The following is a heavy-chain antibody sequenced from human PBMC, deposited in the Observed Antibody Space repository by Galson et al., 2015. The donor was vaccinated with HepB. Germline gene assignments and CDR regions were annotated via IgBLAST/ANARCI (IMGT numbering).Heavy chain of an antibody. CDR3: ARDESHGQLVQNPRY. Sequence: SLRLSCAASGFTFSSYGMHWVRQAPGKGLEWVAVIWYDGSNKYYADSVKGQFTISRDNSKNTLYLQMNSLRAEDTAVYYCARDESHGQLVQNPRYWGQGTLVTVSS. CDR1: GFTFSSYG. CDR2: IWYDGSNK. D-gene: IGHD6-13*01. J-gene: IGHJ4*02. V-gene: IGHV3-33*08.